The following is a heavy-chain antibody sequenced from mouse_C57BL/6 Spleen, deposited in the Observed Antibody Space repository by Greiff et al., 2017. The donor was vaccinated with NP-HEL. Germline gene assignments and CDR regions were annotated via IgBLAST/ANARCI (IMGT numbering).Heavy chain of an antibody. J-gene: IGHJ2*01. V-gene: IGHV1-69*01. CDR3: ARSVTTVVATPFDY. D-gene: IGHD1-1*01. CDR2: IDPSDSYT. Sequence: QVQLQQPGAELVMPGASVKLSCKASGYTFTSYWMHWVKQRPGQGLEWIGEIDPSDSYTNYNQKFKGKSTLTVDKSSSTAYMQLSSLTSEDSAVYYCARSVTTVVATPFDYWGQGTTLTVS. CDR1: GYTFTSYW.